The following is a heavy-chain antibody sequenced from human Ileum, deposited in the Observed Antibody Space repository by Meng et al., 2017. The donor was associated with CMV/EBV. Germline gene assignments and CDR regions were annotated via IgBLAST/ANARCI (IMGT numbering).Heavy chain of an antibody. CDR3: GRGNRSFDP. J-gene: IGHJ5*02. V-gene: IGHV1-2*02. CDR1: GYIFIDYY. Sequence: ASVKVSCKASGYIFIDYYIHWVRQAPGQGLEWMGWINPNTDDTNCVQKFQDRVTMTRDTSVTTAYMELNRLTSDDTAVYYCGRGNRSFDPWGRGTLVTVSS. D-gene: IGHD1-14*01. CDR2: INPNTDDT.